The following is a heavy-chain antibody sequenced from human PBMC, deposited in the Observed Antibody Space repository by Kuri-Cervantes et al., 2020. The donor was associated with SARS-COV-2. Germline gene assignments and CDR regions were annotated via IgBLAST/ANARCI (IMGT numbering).Heavy chain of an antibody. J-gene: IGHJ4*02. Sequence: SVKVSCKASGGTFHRYGVSWVRQAPGQGLEWLGQIIPAFGTTNYGPRFQGRITITTGASTVSMALTSLRPDDTAVYFCATDQAFDSLGYFFDDWGQGTLVTVSS. CDR3: ATDQAFDSLGYFFDD. CDR1: GGTFHRYG. V-gene: IGHV1-69*05. D-gene: IGHD3-22*01. CDR2: IIPAFGTT.